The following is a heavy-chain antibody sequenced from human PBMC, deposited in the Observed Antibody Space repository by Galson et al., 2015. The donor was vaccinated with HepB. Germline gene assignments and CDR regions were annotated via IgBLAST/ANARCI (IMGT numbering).Heavy chain of an antibody. D-gene: IGHD3-10*01. Sequence: SVKVSCKASGGTFSSYTITWVRQAPGQGLEWMGRIIPVLGKRNYAQKFQDRVTFTADTSTRTVFMELSSLRSEDTAFYYCARGSGSLGVWGQGTLVTVSS. V-gene: IGHV1-69*08. CDR1: GGTFSSYT. CDR3: ARGSGSLGV. J-gene: IGHJ4*02. CDR2: IIPVLGKR.